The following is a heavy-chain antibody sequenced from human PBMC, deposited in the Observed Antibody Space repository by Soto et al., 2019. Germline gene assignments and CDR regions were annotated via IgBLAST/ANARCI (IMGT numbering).Heavy chain of an antibody. D-gene: IGHD3-9*01. J-gene: IGHJ5*02. CDR1: GGSFSGYY. CDR3: ARGVSVSGTEDILTGYSNWFDP. Sequence: QVQLQQWGPGLLKPSETLSLTCAVYGGSFSGYYWSWIRQPPGKGLEWIGEINHSGSTNYNPSLKSRVTITVDTSKNQFSLKLSSVTAADTAVYYCARGVSVSGTEDILTGYSNWFDPWGQGTLVTVSS. V-gene: IGHV4-34*01. CDR2: INHSGST.